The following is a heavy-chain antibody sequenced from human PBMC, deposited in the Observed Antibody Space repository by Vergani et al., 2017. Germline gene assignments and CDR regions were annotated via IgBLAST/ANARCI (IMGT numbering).Heavy chain of an antibody. Sequence: VQLVESGGGLIQPGGSLRLSCAASGFTFDDYTMHWVRQAPGKGLEWVSGISWNSGSIGYADSVKGRFTISSDNAKNSLYLQMNSLRAEDTALYYCAKDSSIVVVYGWYFDLWGRGTLVTVSS. J-gene: IGHJ2*01. V-gene: IGHV3-9*01. D-gene: IGHD3-22*01. CDR3: AKDSSIVVVYGWYFDL. CDR1: GFTFDDYT. CDR2: ISWNSGSI.